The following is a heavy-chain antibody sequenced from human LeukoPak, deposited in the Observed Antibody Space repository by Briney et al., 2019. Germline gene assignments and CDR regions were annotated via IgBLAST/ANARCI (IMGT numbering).Heavy chain of an antibody. Sequence: GGSLRLSCAGSGFSFSYYVMHWVRQAPGEGLEWVALIATDGGERYYADSVKGRFTISRDNSKNTLYVQMNSLRPEDTAIYYCARARGDSSPASRYFDYWGQGAPVTVSS. J-gene: IGHJ4*02. V-gene: IGHV3-30-3*01. CDR2: IATDGGER. D-gene: IGHD5-18*01. CDR3: ARARGDSSPASRYFDY. CDR1: GFSFSYYV.